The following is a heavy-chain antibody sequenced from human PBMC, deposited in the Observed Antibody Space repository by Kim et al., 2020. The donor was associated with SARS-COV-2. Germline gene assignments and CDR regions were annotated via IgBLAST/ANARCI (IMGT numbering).Heavy chain of an antibody. CDR3: ARSHGWIFDY. D-gene: IGHD6-19*01. J-gene: IGHJ4*02. CDR2: IYYSGST. CDR1: GGSISSSSYY. Sequence: SETLSLTCTVSGGSISSSSYYWGWIRQPPGKGLEWIGSIYYSGSTYYNPSLKSRVTISVDTSKNQFSLKLSSVTAADTAVYYCARSHGWIFDYWGQGTLVTVSS. V-gene: IGHV4-39*01.